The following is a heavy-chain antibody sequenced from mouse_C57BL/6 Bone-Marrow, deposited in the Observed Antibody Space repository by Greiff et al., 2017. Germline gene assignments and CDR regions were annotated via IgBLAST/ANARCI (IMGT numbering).Heavy chain of an antibody. J-gene: IGHJ4*01. CDR1: GFTFSDFY. CDR2: SRNKANDYTT. V-gene: IGHV7-1*01. Sequence: EVNVVESGGGLVQSGRSLRLSCATSGFTFSDFYMEWVRQAPGKGLEWIAASRNKANDYTTEYSASVKGRFIVSRDTSQSILYLQMDALGAEDTAIYYCARAPDYWGQGTSVTVSS. CDR3: ARAPDY.